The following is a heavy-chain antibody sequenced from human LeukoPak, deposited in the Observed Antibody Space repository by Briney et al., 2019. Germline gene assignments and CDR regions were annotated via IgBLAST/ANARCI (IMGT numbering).Heavy chain of an antibody. CDR3: AREGGTRWYLSDAFDI. CDR1: GFTFSSYA. J-gene: IGHJ3*02. V-gene: IGHV3-30-3*01. CDR2: ISYDGSNK. D-gene: IGHD3-16*01. Sequence: PGRSLRLSCAASGFTFSSYAMHWVRQAPGKGLEWVAVISYDGSNKYYADSVKGRFTISRDNSKNTLYLQMNSLRAEDTAVYYCAREGGTRWYLSDAFDIWGQGTMVTVSS.